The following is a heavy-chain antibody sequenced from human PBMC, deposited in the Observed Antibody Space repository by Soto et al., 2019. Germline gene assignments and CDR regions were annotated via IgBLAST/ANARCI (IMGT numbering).Heavy chain of an antibody. D-gene: IGHD6-13*01. CDR3: ARESSSSCHDY. CDR1: GYTFTSYG. V-gene: IGHV1-18*01. Sequence: QVRLVQSGAEVKKPGASVKVSCKASGYTFTSYGISWVRQAPGQGLEWMGWISAYNGNTNHAQKLQGRVTMTTDTSTITAYMELRSMRSDYTAVYYWARESSSSCHDYWGQGTLVTVSS. J-gene: IGHJ4*01. CDR2: ISAYNGNT.